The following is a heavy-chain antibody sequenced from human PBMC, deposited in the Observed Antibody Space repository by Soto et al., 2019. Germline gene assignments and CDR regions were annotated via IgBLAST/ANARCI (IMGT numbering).Heavy chain of an antibody. Sequence: QVQLVQSGAEVKKPGSPVKVSCKASGGTFSSYAISWVRQGPGQGIEWMGGILPIFGTANYARKFQGRVTITADRSTSTAYMELSSLRSEDTAVYYCARASTLTVHCGSVSCPRMDVWGQGTTVTVSS. J-gene: IGHJ6*02. D-gene: IGHD2-2*01. V-gene: IGHV1-69*06. CDR1: GGTFSSYA. CDR3: ARASTLTVHCGSVSCPRMDV. CDR2: ILPIFGTA.